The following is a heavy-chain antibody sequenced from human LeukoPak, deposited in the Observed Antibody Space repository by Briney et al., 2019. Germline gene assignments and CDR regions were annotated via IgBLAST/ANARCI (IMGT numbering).Heavy chain of an antibody. CDR1: GFTFSSYS. J-gene: IGHJ3*02. D-gene: IGHD1-26*01. CDR2: NSSISDYI. Sequence: GESLRLSCAASGFTFSSYSMNWVRQAPGKGLEWVSSNSSISDYIYYADSLKGRFTISRDNAKNSLYLQMNSLRAEDTAEYYCAREEGGAGLYSFDIWGQGTMVTVSS. CDR3: AREEGGAGLYSFDI. V-gene: IGHV3-21*01.